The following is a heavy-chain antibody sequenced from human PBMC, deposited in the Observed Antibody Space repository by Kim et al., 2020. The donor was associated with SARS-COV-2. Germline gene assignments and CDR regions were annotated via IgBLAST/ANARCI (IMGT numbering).Heavy chain of an antibody. CDR2: IWYDGSNK. V-gene: IGHV3-33*01. Sequence: GGSLRLSCAASGFTFSSYGMHWVRQAPGKGLEWVAVIWYDGSNKYYADSVKGRFTISRDNSKNTLYLQMNSLRAEDTAVYYCARASYRDDAFDIWGQGTMVTVSS. J-gene: IGHJ3*02. CDR3: ARASYRDDAFDI. CDR1: GFTFSSYG.